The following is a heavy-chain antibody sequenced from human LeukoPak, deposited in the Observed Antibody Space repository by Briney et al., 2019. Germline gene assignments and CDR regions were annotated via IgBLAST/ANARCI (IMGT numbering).Heavy chain of an antibody. V-gene: IGHV3-30-3*01. Sequence: GGPLRLSCAASGFTFSTYALHWVRQAPDKGLEWVAVISYDGNNIYYVDSVKGRFTISRDNSKNTLYLQMNSLRAEDTAVYFCASISGASWGDYWGQGTLVTVSS. CDR2: ISYDGNNI. J-gene: IGHJ4*02. CDR1: GFTFSTYA. D-gene: IGHD3-16*01. CDR3: ASISGASWGDY.